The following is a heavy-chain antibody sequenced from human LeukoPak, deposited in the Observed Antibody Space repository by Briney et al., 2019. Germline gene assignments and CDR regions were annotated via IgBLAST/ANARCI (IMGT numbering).Heavy chain of an antibody. CDR2: ISSSSSYI. V-gene: IGHV3-21*05. D-gene: IGHD2-15*01. J-gene: IGHJ4*02. CDR3: ARGEDIVVVVAAREYYFDY. CDR1: GFTFSTYS. Sequence: GGSLRLSCAASGFTFSTYSMNWVRQAPGKRLEGVSYISSSSSYIYYADSVKGRFTISRDNAKNSLYLQMNSLRAEDTAVYYCARGEDIVVVVAAREYYFDYWGQGTLVTVSS.